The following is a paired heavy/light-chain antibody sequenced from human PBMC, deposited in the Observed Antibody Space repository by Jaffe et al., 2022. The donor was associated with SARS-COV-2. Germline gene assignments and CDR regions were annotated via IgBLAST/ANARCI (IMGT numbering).Light chain of an antibody. CDR3: CSYAGSSTFEV. V-gene: IGLV2-23*03. J-gene: IGLJ3*02. CDR1: SSDVGSYNL. Sequence: QSALTQPASVSGSPGQSITISCTGTSSDVGSYNLVSWYQQHPGKAPKLMIYEGSKRPSGVSNRFSGSKSGNTASLTISGLQAEDEADYYCCSYAGSSTFEVFGGGTRLTVL. CDR2: EGS.
Heavy chain of an antibody. V-gene: IGHV3-23*01. J-gene: IGHJ6*02. D-gene: IGHD5-18*01. Sequence: EVQLLESGGGLVQPGGSLRLSCAASGFIFSSYAMNWVRQAPGKGLEWVSVISGSGGSTYYADFVKGRFTISRDNFKNTLYLQMNSLRAEDTAVYYCAKGMTAMTRGYYYYGMDVWGQGTTVTVSS. CDR2: ISGSGGST. CDR3: AKGMTAMTRGYYYYGMDV. CDR1: GFIFSSYA.